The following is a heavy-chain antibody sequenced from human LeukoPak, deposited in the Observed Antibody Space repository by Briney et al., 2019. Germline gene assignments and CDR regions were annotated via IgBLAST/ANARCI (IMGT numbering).Heavy chain of an antibody. CDR2: ISTYNGNT. D-gene: IGHD2-15*01. CDR1: GYTFTSYA. CDR3: ARELHTANDY. J-gene: IGHJ4*02. V-gene: IGHV1-18*01. Sequence: ASVKVSCKASGYTFTSYAMNWVRQVPGQGLEWMGWISTYNGNTNYAQKLQGRVTMTTDTSTSTAYIELRSLRSDDTAVYYCARELHTANDYWGQGTLVTVSS.